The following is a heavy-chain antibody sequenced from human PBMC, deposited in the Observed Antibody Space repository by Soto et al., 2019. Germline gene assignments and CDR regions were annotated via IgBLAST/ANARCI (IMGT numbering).Heavy chain of an antibody. CDR1: GGSFSGYY. Sequence: PSDTLSLTSAVYGGSFSGYYWSWIRQPPRKGLEWIGELNHSGSTNYNPSLKSRVTISVDTSKNQFSLKLSSVTAADTAVYYCARGTSIAARPIFPNYYYYGMDVWGQGTTVTVSS. D-gene: IGHD6-6*01. CDR2: LNHSGST. J-gene: IGHJ6*02. CDR3: ARGTSIAARPIFPNYYYYGMDV. V-gene: IGHV4-34*01.